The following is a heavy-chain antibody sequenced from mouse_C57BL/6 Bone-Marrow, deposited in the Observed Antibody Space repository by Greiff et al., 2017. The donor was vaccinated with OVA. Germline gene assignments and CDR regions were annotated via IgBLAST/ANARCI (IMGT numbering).Heavy chain of an antibody. V-gene: IGHV14-4*01. CDR3: TTRLYDGYYDGFAY. CDR1: GFNIKDDY. CDR2: IDPENGDT. Sequence: EVQLQQSGAELVRPGASVKLSCTASGFNIKDDYMHWVKQRPEQGLEWIGWIDPENGDTEYASKFQGKATITADTSSNTAYLQLSSLTSEDTAVYYCTTRLYDGYYDGFAYWGQGTLVTVSA. D-gene: IGHD2-3*01. J-gene: IGHJ3*01.